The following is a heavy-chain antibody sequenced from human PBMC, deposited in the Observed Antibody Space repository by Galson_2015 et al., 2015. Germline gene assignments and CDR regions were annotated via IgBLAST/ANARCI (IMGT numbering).Heavy chain of an antibody. Sequence: ETLSLTCTVSGGSVSSGSYYWSWIRQPPGKGLEWIGYIYYSGSTNYNPSLKSRVTISVDTSKNQFSLKLSSVTAADTAVYYCARDRDLVATRLFDYWGQGTLVTVSS. D-gene: IGHD5-12*01. J-gene: IGHJ4*02. V-gene: IGHV4-61*01. CDR3: ARDRDLVATRLFDY. CDR2: IYYSGST. CDR1: GGSVSSGSYY.